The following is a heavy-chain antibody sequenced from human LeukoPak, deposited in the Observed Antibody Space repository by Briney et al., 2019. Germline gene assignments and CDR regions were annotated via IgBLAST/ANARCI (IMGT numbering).Heavy chain of an antibody. V-gene: IGHV3-53*01. CDR3: ARDKGYGDQSSDL. CDR1: GFTVSSNY. CDR2: IYSGGST. Sequence: GGSLRLSRAPPGFTVSSNYVKSVRQAPGKGLEWVSIIYSGGSTYYADSVKGRFTISRDNSKNTLYLHMNSLRAEDTAVYYCARDKGYGDQSSDLWGQGTLVTVSS. D-gene: IGHD4-17*01. J-gene: IGHJ4*02.